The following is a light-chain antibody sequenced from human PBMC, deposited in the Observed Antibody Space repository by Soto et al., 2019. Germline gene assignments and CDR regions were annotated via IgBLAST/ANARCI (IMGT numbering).Light chain of an antibody. Sequence: IMLTQSPAILSLTQGERATLSCRASQSIGNFLAWYQQKPGQPPRLLIFDASNRAAGVPARFSGSGSGTDFTLTIHSLEPEDFAVYFCQQRSSWPPITFGQRTRLEI. CDR1: QSIGNF. CDR2: DAS. CDR3: QQRSSWPPIT. J-gene: IGKJ5*01. V-gene: IGKV3-11*01.